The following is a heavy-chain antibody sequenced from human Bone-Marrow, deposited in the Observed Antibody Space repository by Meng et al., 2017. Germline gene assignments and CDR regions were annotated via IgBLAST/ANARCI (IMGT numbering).Heavy chain of an antibody. CDR2: IYPGDSDT. CDR1: GYSFTSYW. CDR3: ARQALLLWFGKSDSWFDP. D-gene: IGHD3-10*01. V-gene: IGHV5-51*01. J-gene: IGHJ5*02. Sequence: GESLKISCKGSGYSFTSYWIGWVRQMPGKGLEWMGIIYPGDSDTRYSPSFQGQVTISADKSISTAYLQWSSLKAADTAVYYCARQALLLWFGKSDSWFDPWGQGTLVTVSS.